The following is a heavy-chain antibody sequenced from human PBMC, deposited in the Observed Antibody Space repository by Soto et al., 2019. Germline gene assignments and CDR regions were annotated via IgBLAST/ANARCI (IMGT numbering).Heavy chain of an antibody. CDR1: GGTFSSYA. J-gene: IGHJ5*02. CDR2: IIPIFGTA. V-gene: IGHV1-69*13. D-gene: IGHD1-7*01. CDR3: AMTKTTLYNWFDP. Sequence: SVKVSCKASGGTFSSYAISWVRQAPGQGLEWMGGIIPIFGTANYAQKFQGRVTITADESTSTAYMELSSVTAADTAMYYCAMTKTTLYNWFDPWGQGTQVTVSS.